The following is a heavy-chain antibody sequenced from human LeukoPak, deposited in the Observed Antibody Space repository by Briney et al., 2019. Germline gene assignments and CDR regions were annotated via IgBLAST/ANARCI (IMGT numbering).Heavy chain of an antibody. CDR1: GFSFSSYS. J-gene: IGHJ5*02. V-gene: IGHV3-21*01. D-gene: IGHD1-1*01. CDR2: ISSGSTSI. Sequence: GGSLRLSCAASGFSFSSYSMDWVRQAPGKGLEWVSSISSGSTSIYYADSVKGRFTISRDNAKNSLYLQMNSLRAEDTAVYYCARVTGTTVGDHWGQGTLVSVSS. CDR3: ARVTGTTVGDH.